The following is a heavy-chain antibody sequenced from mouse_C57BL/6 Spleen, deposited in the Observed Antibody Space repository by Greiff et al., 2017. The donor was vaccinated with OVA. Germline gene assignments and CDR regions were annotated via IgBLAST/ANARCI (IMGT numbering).Heavy chain of an antibody. D-gene: IGHD1-1*01. CDR2: ISSGSSTI. J-gene: IGHJ2*01. CDR3: ASKVATDYYDY. Sequence: EVQLVESGGGLVKPGGSLKLSCAASGFTFSDYGMHWVRQAPEKGLEWVAYISSGSSTIYYADTLKGRITIPRDNAKNTLFMQMTSLRSEDTAMYYCASKVATDYYDYWGQGTTLTVSS. CDR1: GFTFSDYG. V-gene: IGHV5-17*01.